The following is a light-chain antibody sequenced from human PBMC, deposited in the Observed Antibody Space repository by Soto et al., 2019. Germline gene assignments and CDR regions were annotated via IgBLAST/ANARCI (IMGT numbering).Light chain of an antibody. CDR1: SSNIGNNY. V-gene: IGLV1-51*01. CDR3: GTWDSSRSAVV. J-gene: IGLJ2*01. Sequence: QSVLTQPPSVSAAPGQKVTISCSGSSSNIGNNYVSWYQQLPGTAPNLLIYDNNKRPSGIPDRFSGSKSGTSATLGITGLQTGDEADYYCGTWDSSRSAVVFGGGTQLTVL. CDR2: DNN.